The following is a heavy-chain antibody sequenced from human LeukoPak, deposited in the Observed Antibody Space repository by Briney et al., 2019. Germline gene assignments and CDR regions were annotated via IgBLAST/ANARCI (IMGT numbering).Heavy chain of an antibody. D-gene: IGHD3-22*01. V-gene: IGHV1-2*02. J-gene: IGHJ4*02. CDR2: INPNSGGT. CDR3: ARGPDTSGYYPFDY. CDR1: GYTFTGYY. Sequence: ASVKVSCKASGYTFTGYYMHWVRQAPGQGLEWMGWINPNSGGTNYAQKFQGRVTMTRDTSISTAYMELSRLRSDDTAVYYCARGPDTSGYYPFDYWGQGTLVTVSS.